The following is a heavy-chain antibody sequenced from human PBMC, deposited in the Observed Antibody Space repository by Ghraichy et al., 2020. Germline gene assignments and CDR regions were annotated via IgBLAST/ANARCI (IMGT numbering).Heavy chain of an antibody. CDR3: ARELATYDYYYGMDV. CDR2: IYYSGST. Sequence: LNISCTVSGGSISSYYWSWIRQPPGKGLEWIGYIYYSGSTNYNPSLKSRVTISVDTSKNQFSLKLSSVTAADTAVYYCARELATYDYYYGMDVWGQGTTVTVSS. CDR1: GGSISSYY. V-gene: IGHV4-59*01. D-gene: IGHD6-6*01. J-gene: IGHJ6*02.